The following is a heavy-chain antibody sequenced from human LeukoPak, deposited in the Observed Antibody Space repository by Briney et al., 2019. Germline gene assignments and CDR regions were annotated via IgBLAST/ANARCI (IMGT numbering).Heavy chain of an antibody. J-gene: IGHJ3*02. V-gene: IGHV4-4*02. CDR3: ARDHDILTGYYNAFDI. CDR2: IYHSGST. Sequence: PSETLSLTCAVSGGSISSSNWWSWVRQPPGKGLEWIGEIYHSGSTNYNPSLKSRVTISVDKSKNQFSLKLSSVTAADTAVYYCARDHDILTGYYNAFDIWGQGTMVTVSS. CDR1: GGSISSSNW. D-gene: IGHD3-9*01.